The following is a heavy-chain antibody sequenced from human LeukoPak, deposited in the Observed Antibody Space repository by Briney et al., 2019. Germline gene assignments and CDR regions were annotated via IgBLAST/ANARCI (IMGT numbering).Heavy chain of an antibody. D-gene: IGHD3-22*01. V-gene: IGHV1-2*04. CDR1: GYTFTGYY. CDR2: INPNSGGT. CDR3: ASRGIYDSSGYYLDY. J-gene: IGHJ4*02. Sequence: GASVKVSCKASGYTFTGYYMHWVRQAPGQGLEWMGWINPNSGGTNYAQKFQGWVTMTRDTSISTAYMELSRLRSDDTAVYYCASRGIYDSSGYYLDYWGQGTLVTVSP.